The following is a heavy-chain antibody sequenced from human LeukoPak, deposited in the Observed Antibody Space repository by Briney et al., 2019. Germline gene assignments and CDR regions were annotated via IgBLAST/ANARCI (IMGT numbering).Heavy chain of an antibody. CDR1: GYTFIGYY. J-gene: IGHJ6*02. D-gene: IGHD3-3*01. Sequence: ASVKVSCKASGYTFIGYYMNWVRQAPGQGLEWMGRINPSTGGTNYAQKFQGRVTMTRDTSISTAYMELSSLRSEDTAVYYCARGDYDFWSGYPYGMDVWGQGTTVTVSS. CDR2: INPSTGGT. CDR3: ARGDYDFWSGYPYGMDV. V-gene: IGHV1-2*06.